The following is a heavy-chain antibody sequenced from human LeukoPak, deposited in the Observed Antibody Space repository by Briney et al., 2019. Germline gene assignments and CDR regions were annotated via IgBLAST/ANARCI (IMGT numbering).Heavy chain of an antibody. J-gene: IGHJ4*02. CDR1: GYTFTSYA. V-gene: IGHV7-4-1*02. CDR2: INTNTGNP. Sequence: ASVKVSCKASGYTFTSYAMAWVRQAPGQGLEWMGWINTNTGNPTYAQDFTGRFVFSLDTSVSTAYLQISTLKAEDTAVYYCARERPGVIFDYWGQGTLVAVSS. CDR3: ARERPGVIFDY. D-gene: IGHD3-10*01.